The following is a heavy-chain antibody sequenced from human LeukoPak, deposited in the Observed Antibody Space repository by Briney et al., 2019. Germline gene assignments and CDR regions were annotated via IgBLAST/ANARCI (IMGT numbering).Heavy chain of an antibody. CDR3: AKCSGGSCYNAFDI. CDR1: GFTFSSYG. D-gene: IGHD2-15*01. CDR2: ISGSDGST. V-gene: IGHV3-23*01. J-gene: IGHJ3*02. Sequence: GGSLRLSCAASGFTFSSYGTSWVRQAPGKGLEWVSAISGSDGSTYYADSVKGRFTISRDNSKNTLYLQMNSLRAEDTAVYYCAKCSGGSCYNAFDIWGQGTMVTVSS.